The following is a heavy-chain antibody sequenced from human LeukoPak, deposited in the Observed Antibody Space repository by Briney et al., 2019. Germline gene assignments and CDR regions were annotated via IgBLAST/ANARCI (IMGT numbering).Heavy chain of an antibody. D-gene: IGHD2-15*01. CDR3: ARDRSVAGYCSGGSCYPDAFDI. V-gene: IGHV3-23*01. CDR2: ISSHSDNI. Sequence: PGGSLRLSCAASGFTFSTYAMSWVRQGPGKGLEWVSHISSHSDNIHYADSVRGRFTISRDNSENTLYLQMNSLRAEDTAVYYCARDRSVAGYCSGGSCYPDAFDIWGQGTMVTVSS. J-gene: IGHJ3*02. CDR1: GFTFSTYA.